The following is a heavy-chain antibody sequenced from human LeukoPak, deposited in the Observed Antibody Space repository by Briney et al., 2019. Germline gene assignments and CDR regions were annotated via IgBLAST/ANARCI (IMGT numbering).Heavy chain of an antibody. CDR2: IWYDGSNK. D-gene: IGHD2-2*01. V-gene: IGHV3-30*02. CDR1: GFTFSSYG. Sequence: GGSLRLSCAASGFTFSSYGMHWVRQAPGKGLEGVAFIWYDGSNKYYADSVKGRFTISRDNSKNTLYLQMNSLRAEDTAVYYCAKDLVFVVVPAAMYSGNYWGQGTLVTVSS. CDR3: AKDLVFVVVPAAMYSGNY. J-gene: IGHJ4*02.